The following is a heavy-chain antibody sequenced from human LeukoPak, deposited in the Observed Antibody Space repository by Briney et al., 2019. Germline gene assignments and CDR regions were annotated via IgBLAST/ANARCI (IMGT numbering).Heavy chain of an antibody. CDR1: GDSVSSNSVT. CDR3: ARRLTQYDCFDP. CDR2: TYYRSTWYN. D-gene: IGHD2-2*01. J-gene: IGHJ5*02. V-gene: IGHV6-1*01. Sequence: SQTLSLTCAISGDSVSSNSVTWHWIRQSPSRGLEWLGRTYYRSTWYNDYAVSVRGRITVNPDTSKNQSSLHLNSVTPEDMAVYYCARRLTQYDCFDPWGQGILVTVSS.